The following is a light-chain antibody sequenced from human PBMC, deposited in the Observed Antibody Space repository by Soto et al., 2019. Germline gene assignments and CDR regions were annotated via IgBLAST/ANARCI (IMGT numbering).Light chain of an antibody. V-gene: IGLV2-11*01. CDR3: CSFAGGYTFV. CDR1: NSDVGAYNY. J-gene: IGLJ1*01. CDR2: DVN. Sequence: QSVLTQPRSVSGSPGQSVTISCAGTNSDVGAYNYVSWFQQHPGEAPKVIIYDVNERPSGVPDRFSGSKSGHTASLTISGLQSEDEADYYCCSFAGGYTFVFGTGTKLTVL.